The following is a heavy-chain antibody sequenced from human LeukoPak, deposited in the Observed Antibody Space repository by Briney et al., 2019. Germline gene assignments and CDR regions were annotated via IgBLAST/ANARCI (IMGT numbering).Heavy chain of an antibody. V-gene: IGHV3-30*02. D-gene: IGHD6-19*01. CDR2: IRYDGTNK. J-gene: IGHJ4*02. Sequence: PGGSLRLSCEVSGIIFSGYGIHWVRQAPGKGLEWVAFIRYDGTNKYYADSVKGRFTISRDKSNNTLYLQMNSLRVEDTAVYYCAKVGSGWYGVDYWGQGTLVTVSS. CDR3: AKVGSGWYGVDY. CDR1: GIIFSGYG.